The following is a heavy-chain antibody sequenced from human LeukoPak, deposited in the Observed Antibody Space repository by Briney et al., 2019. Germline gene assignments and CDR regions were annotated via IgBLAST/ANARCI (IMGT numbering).Heavy chain of an antibody. CDR2: IYYSGST. CDR1: GGSISSGGYY. D-gene: IGHD3-9*01. V-gene: IGHV4-31*03. CDR3: AREEGNAGYYDY. J-gene: IGHJ4*02. Sequence: SETLSLTCTVSGGSISSGGYYWSWIRQHPGKGLEWIGYIYYSGSTYYNPSLKSRVTISVDTSKNQFSLKLSSVTAADTAVYYCAREEGNAGYYDYWGQGTLVTVPS.